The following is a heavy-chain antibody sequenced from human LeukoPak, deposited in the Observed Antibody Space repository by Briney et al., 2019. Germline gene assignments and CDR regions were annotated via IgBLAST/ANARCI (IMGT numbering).Heavy chain of an antibody. CDR1: GGXISRYY. Sequence: SETLSLTCTVSGGXISRYYCSWIRQPPGKGLEWIGYIYYSGSANYNPSLKSRVTISVDTSKNQFSLKLSSVTAADTAVYYCARQYYYDSSGYFDYWGQGTLVTVSS. J-gene: IGHJ4*02. CDR2: IYYSGSA. D-gene: IGHD3-22*01. V-gene: IGHV4-59*08. CDR3: ARQYYYDSSGYFDY.